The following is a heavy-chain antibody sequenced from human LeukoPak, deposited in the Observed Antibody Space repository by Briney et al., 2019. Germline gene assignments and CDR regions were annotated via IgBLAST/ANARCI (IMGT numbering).Heavy chain of an antibody. D-gene: IGHD6-19*01. CDR2: ISCGGGRT. J-gene: IGHJ4*02. CDR3: ARPRSSGWPLYYFDY. Sequence: PGGSLRLSCAASGFTFTSSAMSWVRQAPGKGLEWVSVISCGGGRTYYADSVKGRFTISRDNAKNSLYLQMNSLRAEDTAVYYCARPRSSGWPLYYFDYWGQGTLVTVSS. CDR1: GFTFTSSA. V-gene: IGHV3-23*01.